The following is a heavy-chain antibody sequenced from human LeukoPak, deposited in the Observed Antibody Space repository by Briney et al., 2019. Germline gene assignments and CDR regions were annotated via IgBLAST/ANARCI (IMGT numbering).Heavy chain of an antibody. Sequence: GGSLRLSCTASGFTFGDYAMSWVRQAPGKGREWVGFIRSKAYGGTTEYAASVKGRFTISRDDSKSIAYLQMNSLKTEDTAVYYCTRDLEPYSGSLSWGQGILVTVSS. V-gene: IGHV3-49*04. J-gene: IGHJ5*02. CDR2: IRSKAYGGTT. D-gene: IGHD1-26*01. CDR3: TRDLEPYSGSLS. CDR1: GFTFGDYA.